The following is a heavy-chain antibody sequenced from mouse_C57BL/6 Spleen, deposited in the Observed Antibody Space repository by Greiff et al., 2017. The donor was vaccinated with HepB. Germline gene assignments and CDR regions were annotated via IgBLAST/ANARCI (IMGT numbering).Heavy chain of an antibody. D-gene: IGHD2-4*01. V-gene: IGHV5-15*01. CDR3: ARRGDYEYFDV. J-gene: IGHJ1*03. Sequence: EVKLMESGGGLVQPGGSLKLSCAASGFTFSDYGMAWVRQAPRKGPEWVAFISNLAYSIYYADTVTGRFTISRENAKNTLYLEMSSLRSEDTAMYYCARRGDYEYFDVWGTGTTVTVSS. CDR1: GFTFSDYG. CDR2: ISNLAYSI.